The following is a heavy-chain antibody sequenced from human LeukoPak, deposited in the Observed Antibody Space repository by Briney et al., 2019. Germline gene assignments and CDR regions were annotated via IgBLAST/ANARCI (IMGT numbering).Heavy chain of an antibody. J-gene: IGHJ4*02. D-gene: IGHD2-21*02. CDR1: GFTFSNHG. CDR2: IWYDGSNQ. Sequence: PGGSLRLSCAASGFTFSNHGMHWVRQAPGKGLEWVAVIWYDGSNQYYADSVKGRFTISRDNSKNMVYLQMNSLRAEDTATYYCASWGDGKRFDYWGQGTLVTVSS. CDR3: ASWGDGKRFDY. V-gene: IGHV3-33*01.